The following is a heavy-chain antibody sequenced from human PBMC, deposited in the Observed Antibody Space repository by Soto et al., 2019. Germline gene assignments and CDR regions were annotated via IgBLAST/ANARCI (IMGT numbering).Heavy chain of an antibody. J-gene: IGHJ3*01. Sequence: QLQLQESGPGLVKPSETLSLTCTVSGGSISSTTYYWGWIRQPPGKGLEWIGTIYYSGRTYYNPSLESRVTISVDTSKNQFSLKMNFVTAADTAVYYCARHSRLGSGYYPWGQGTMVTVSP. CDR2: IYYSGRT. V-gene: IGHV4-39*01. CDR1: GGSISSTTYY. D-gene: IGHD3-22*01. CDR3: ARHSRLGSGYYP.